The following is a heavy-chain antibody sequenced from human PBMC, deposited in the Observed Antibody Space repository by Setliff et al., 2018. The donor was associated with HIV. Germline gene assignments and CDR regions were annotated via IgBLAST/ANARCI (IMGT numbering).Heavy chain of an antibody. CDR3: ARQGNLGYCSGGSCPMDY. CDR1: GGSISSGYY. D-gene: IGHD2-15*01. Sequence: NPSETLSLTCTVSGGSISSGYYWGWIRQPPGKGLEWIGSIYHSGSTYYNPSLKSRVTISVDTSKNQFSLKLSSVTAADTAVYYCARQGNLGYCSGGSCPMDYWGQGTLVTVSS. CDR2: IYHSGST. V-gene: IGHV4-38-2*02. J-gene: IGHJ4*02.